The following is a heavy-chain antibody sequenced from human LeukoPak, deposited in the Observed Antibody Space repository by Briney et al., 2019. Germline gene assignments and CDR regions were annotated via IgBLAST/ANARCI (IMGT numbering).Heavy chain of an antibody. J-gene: IGHJ4*02. CDR1: GFTFSSYA. D-gene: IGHD6-19*01. V-gene: IGHV3-23*01. CDR3: AKHSSGWYVSDY. Sequence: GGSLRLSCAASGFTFSSYAMSWIRQAPGKGLEWVSGISGSGVTTYSADSVKGRFTISRDSSKNTLYLQMNSLRAEDTAVYYCAKHSSGWYVSDYWGQGTLVTVSS. CDR2: ISGSGVTT.